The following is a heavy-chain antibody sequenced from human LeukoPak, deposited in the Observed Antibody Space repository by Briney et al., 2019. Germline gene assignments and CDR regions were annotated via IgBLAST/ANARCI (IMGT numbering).Heavy chain of an antibody. CDR3: ARDTWAHCSSTSCYGTTFY. J-gene: IGHJ4*02. CDR1: GYTFTSYG. V-gene: IGHV1-18*01. D-gene: IGHD2-2*01. CDR2: ISAYNGNT. Sequence: ASVKVSCKASGYTFTSYGISWVRQAPGQGLEWMGWISAYNGNTNYAQKLQGRVTMTTDTSTSTAYMELRSLRSDDTAVYYCARDTWAHCSSTSCYGTTFYWGQGTLVAVSS.